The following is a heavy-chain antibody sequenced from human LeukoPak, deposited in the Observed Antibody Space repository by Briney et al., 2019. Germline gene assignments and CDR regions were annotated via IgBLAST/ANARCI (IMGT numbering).Heavy chain of an antibody. Sequence: ASVKVSCKASGYTFTSYGISWVRQAPGQGLEWMGWIRAYNGNTNYAQKLQGRVTMTTDTSTSTAYMELRSLRSDDTAVYYCARAEYYDFWSGPIDYWGQGTLVTVSS. CDR2: IRAYNGNT. V-gene: IGHV1-18*01. CDR1: GYTFTSYG. D-gene: IGHD3-3*01. CDR3: ARAEYYDFWSGPIDY. J-gene: IGHJ4*02.